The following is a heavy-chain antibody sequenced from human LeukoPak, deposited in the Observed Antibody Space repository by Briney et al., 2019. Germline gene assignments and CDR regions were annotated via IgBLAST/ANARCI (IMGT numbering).Heavy chain of an antibody. Sequence: GGSLRLSCAASGFTFSSYSMNWVRQAPGMGLEWVSYISDTLSTIHYADSVKGRFTISRDNAKNSLYLQMNSLRAEDTAVYYCASSEAGDYVWGSYRYTGDAFDIWGQGTMVTVSS. J-gene: IGHJ3*02. CDR2: ISDTLSTI. CDR1: GFTFSSYS. D-gene: IGHD3-16*02. CDR3: ASSEAGDYVWGSYRYTGDAFDI. V-gene: IGHV3-48*04.